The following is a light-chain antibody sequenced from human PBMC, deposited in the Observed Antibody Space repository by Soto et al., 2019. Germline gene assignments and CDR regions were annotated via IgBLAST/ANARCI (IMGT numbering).Light chain of an antibody. CDR3: QQYHNWPPWT. Sequence: EIVLTQSPGTLSLSPGERATLSCRASQSVSNNYLAWYQQKPGQAPRLLIYGASNRATGIPDRFSGSGSGTDFTLTISRLEPEDFAVYYCQQYHNWPPWTFGQGTKVEIK. CDR1: QSVSNNY. J-gene: IGKJ1*01. V-gene: IGKV3-20*01. CDR2: GAS.